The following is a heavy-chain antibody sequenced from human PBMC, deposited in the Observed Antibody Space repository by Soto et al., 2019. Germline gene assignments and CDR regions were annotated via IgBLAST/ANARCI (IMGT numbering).Heavy chain of an antibody. D-gene: IGHD2-8*01. Sequence: GVSVKVSCKASGYTFTSYGISWVRQAPGQGLEWMGWISAYNGNTNYAQKLQGRVTMTTDTSTSTAYMELRSLRSDDTAVYYCARDPHPSDIVLMAPFDYWGQGTLVTVSS. V-gene: IGHV1-18*01. J-gene: IGHJ4*02. CDR2: ISAYNGNT. CDR3: ARDPHPSDIVLMAPFDY. CDR1: GYTFTSYG.